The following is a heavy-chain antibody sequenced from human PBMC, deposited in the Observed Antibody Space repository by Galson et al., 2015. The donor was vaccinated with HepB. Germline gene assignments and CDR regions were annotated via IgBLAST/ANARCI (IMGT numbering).Heavy chain of an antibody. CDR1: GGTFSSYA. CDR2: IIPIFGTA. D-gene: IGHD2-8*02. Sequence: SVKVSCKASGGTFSSYAISWVRQAPGQGLEWMGGIIPIFGTANYAQKFQGRVTITADESTSTAYMELSSLRSEDTAVYYCARAPIVVGYCTGGVCYTHFDYWGQGTLVTVSS. V-gene: IGHV1-69*13. J-gene: IGHJ4*02. CDR3: ARAPIVVGYCTGGVCYTHFDY.